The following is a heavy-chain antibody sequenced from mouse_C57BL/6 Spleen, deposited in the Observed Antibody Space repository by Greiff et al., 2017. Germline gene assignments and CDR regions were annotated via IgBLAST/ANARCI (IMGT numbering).Heavy chain of an antibody. CDR2: IYPGSGST. J-gene: IGHJ3*01. CDR1: GYTFTSYW. CDR3: ATAYYSNSTWFAY. Sequence: QVQLQQPGAELVKPGASVKMSCKASGYTFTSYWITWVRQRPGQGLEWIGDIYPGSGSTNYNEKFKSKATLTVDTSSSTAYMQLSSLTSEDSAVYYCATAYYSNSTWFAYWGQGTLVTVSA. D-gene: IGHD2-5*01. V-gene: IGHV1-55*01.